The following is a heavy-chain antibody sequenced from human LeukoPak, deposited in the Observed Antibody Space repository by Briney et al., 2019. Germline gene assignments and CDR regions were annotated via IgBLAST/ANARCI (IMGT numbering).Heavy chain of an antibody. Sequence: GSLRLSCAASGFTFSTYEMNWVRQPPGKGLEWIGTIYSSGSTHYNPSLKSRVTISVDTSKKQFSLKLTSVTVADTAVHYCARLSRGAFFYYGLDVWGQGTTVTVS. CDR3: ARLSRGAFFYYGLDV. V-gene: IGHV4-39*01. J-gene: IGHJ6*02. CDR2: IYSSGST. CDR1: GFTFSTYE.